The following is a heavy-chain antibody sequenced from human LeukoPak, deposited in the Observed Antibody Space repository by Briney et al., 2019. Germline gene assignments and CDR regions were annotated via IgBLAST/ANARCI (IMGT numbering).Heavy chain of an antibody. CDR2: INHSGST. D-gene: IGHD6-13*01. CDR3: ARFSSSWYGGIDY. V-gene: IGHV4-39*07. CDR1: GGSISSGSYY. Sequence: SETLSLTCTVSGGSISSGSYYWSWIRQPPGKGLEWIGEINHSGSTNYNPSLKSRVTISVDTSKNQFSLKLSSVTAADTAVYYCARFSSSWYGGIDYWGQGTLVTVSS. J-gene: IGHJ4*02.